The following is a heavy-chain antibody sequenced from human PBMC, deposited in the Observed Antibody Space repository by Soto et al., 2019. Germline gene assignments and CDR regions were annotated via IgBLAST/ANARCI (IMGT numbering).Heavy chain of an antibody. CDR1: GFTPTTTP. Sequence: GAPLRVPGSGSGFTPTTTPLTWVRQPPGKGLEWVTTISGTASRTYYVDSLKGRFFISRDNSKNTVTLQVNNLTLDDTAVYYCATSFRYFDNWGQGTRVTVS. CDR2: ISGTASRT. J-gene: IGHJ4*02. V-gene: IGHV3-23*01. CDR3: ATSFRYFDN. D-gene: IGHD3-9*01.